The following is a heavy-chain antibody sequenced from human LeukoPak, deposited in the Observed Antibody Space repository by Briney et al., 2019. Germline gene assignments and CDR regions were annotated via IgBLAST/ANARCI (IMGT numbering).Heavy chain of an antibody. D-gene: IGHD3-16*01. CDR2: ISGSGGST. CDR1: GFTFSSYA. CDR3: VRGSSGIVIRGIAWAWFDP. Sequence: GGSLRLSCAASGFTFSSYAMSWVRQAPGKGLDWVSGISGSGGSTYYADCVKGRITISRDNSKKTLYLQMNSLRAEGTAIYFCVRGSSGIVIRGIAWAWFDPWGQGTLVTVSS. V-gene: IGHV3-23*01. J-gene: IGHJ5*02.